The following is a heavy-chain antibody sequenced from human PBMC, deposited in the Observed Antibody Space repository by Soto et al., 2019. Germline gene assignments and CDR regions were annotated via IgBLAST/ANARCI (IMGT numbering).Heavy chain of an antibody. CDR1: GYTFTSHG. D-gene: IGHD3-10*01. CDR2: ISPYNGDT. Sequence: QVQLVQSGAEVKKPGASVKVSCKTSGYTFTSHGISWVRQAPGQGLEWMGWISPYNGDTNYAQKLQGRVSVTTESCTRTASRELRRLSCADTAVDYSPRMVRGSTVGYYYYMDVWGKGTMVTVS. CDR3: PRMVRGSTVGYYYYMDV. J-gene: IGHJ6*03. V-gene: IGHV1-18*01.